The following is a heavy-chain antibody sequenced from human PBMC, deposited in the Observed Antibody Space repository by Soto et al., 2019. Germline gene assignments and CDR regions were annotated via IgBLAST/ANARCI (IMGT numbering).Heavy chain of an antibody. CDR1: GYTFTSYG. V-gene: IGHV1-18*01. D-gene: IGHD3-10*01. CDR2: ISAYNGNT. J-gene: IGHJ4*02. Sequence: QVQLVQSGAELKKTGASVKVSCKASGYTFTSYGISWVRQAPGQGLEWMGWISAYNGNTNYAQKLQGRVTMTTDTSTSTAYMELRSLRSDDTAVYYCARDSAQQIPEFMVYWGQGILVTVSS. CDR3: ARDSAQQIPEFMVY.